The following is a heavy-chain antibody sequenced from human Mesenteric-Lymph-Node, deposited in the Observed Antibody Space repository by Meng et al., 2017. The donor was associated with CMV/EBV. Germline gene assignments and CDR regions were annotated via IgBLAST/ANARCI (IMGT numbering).Heavy chain of an antibody. D-gene: IGHD3-3*01. J-gene: IGHJ4*02. V-gene: IGHV3-53*01. Sequence: LPVSNNYMTWVRQAPGKGLEWVSALYSGGNTYYADSVKGRFAISRDHSKNTLYLQMNSLRAEDTAIYYCAKTSHYDFWSGYSYYFDSWGQGTLVTVSS. CDR2: LYSGGNT. CDR1: LPVSNNY. CDR3: AKTSHYDFWSGYSYYFDS.